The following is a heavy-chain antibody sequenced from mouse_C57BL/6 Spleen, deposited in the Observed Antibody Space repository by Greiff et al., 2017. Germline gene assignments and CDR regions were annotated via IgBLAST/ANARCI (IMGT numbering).Heavy chain of an antibody. CDR2: IYPGNSDT. CDR1: GYTFTSYW. J-gene: IGHJ2*01. CDR3: TRGLLSSYELDY. D-gene: IGHD1-1*01. Sequence: VQLQQSGTVLARPGASVKMSCKTSGYTFTSYWMHWVKQRPGQGLEWIGDIYPGNSDTSYNQKFKGKAKLTAVTSASTAYMELSSLTNEDSAVYYCTRGLLSSYELDYWGQGTTLTVSA. V-gene: IGHV1-5*01.